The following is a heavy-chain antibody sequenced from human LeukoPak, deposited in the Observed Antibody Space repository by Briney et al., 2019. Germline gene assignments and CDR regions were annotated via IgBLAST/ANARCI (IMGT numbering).Heavy chain of an antibody. D-gene: IGHD3-22*01. CDR1: GGSISSYY. V-gene: IGHV4-59*08. CDR3: ARWRWDYYDSSGYDY. J-gene: IGHJ4*02. Sequence: SETLSLTCTVSGGSISSYYWSWIQQPPGKGLEWIGYIYYSGSTNYNPSLKSRVTISVDTSKNQFSLKLSSVTAADTAVYYCARWRWDYYDSSGYDYWGQGTLVTVSS. CDR2: IYYSGST.